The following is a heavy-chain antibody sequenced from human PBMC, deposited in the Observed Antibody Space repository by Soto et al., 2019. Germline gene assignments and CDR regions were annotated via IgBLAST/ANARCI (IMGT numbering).Heavy chain of an antibody. Sequence: PSETLSLTCAVSGGSISSSNWWSWVRQPPGKGLEWIGEIYHSGSTNYNPSLKSRVTISVDKSKNQFSLKLSSVTAADTAVYYCARHMVRGVIYYYYVMDVWGQGTKVTVSS. CDR3: ARHMVRGVIYYYYVMDV. J-gene: IGHJ6*02. V-gene: IGHV4-4*02. CDR2: IYHSGST. CDR1: GGSISSSNW. D-gene: IGHD3-10*01.